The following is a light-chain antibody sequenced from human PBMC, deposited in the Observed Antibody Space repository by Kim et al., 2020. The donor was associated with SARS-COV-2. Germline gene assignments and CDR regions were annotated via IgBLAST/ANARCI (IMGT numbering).Light chain of an antibody. CDR3: QAWDSSTVV. Sequence: SVSPGQTASISCSGDKLGDKYACWYQQKPGQAPVLVIYEDNKRPSGIPERFSGSNSGNTATLTISGTQAVDEADYYCQAWDSSTVVFGGGTKVTVL. CDR2: EDN. V-gene: IGLV3-1*01. J-gene: IGLJ2*01. CDR1: KLGDKY.